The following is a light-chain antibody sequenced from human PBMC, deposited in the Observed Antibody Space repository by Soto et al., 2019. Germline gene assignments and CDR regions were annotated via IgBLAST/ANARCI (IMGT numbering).Light chain of an antibody. J-gene: IGLJ2*01. Sequence: QSVLTQPPSVSGAPGRRVTISCTGAGSNFGAGYDVHWYQQLPGTAPKLLIYGNTNRPSGVPDRFSGSKSGTSASLAITGLQAEDEADYYCQSYDSSLSGHVVFGGGTKLTVL. CDR3: QSYDSSLSGHVV. V-gene: IGLV1-40*01. CDR2: GNT. CDR1: GSNFGAGYD.